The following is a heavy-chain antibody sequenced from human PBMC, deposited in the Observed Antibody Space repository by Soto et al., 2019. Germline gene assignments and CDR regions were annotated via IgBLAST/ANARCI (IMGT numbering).Heavy chain of an antibody. D-gene: IGHD6-6*01. CDR1: GDSISSGSY. CDR3: ARDRVYSSSPSYDFDY. CDR2: IYHGGTT. J-gene: IGHJ4*02. Sequence: SETLSLTCTVSGDSISSGSYWGWIRQPPGKGPEWIASIYHGGTTFYNPSLKSRVTISVDTSNNQSSLKLSSVTAADTAVYYCARDRVYSSSPSYDFDYWGQGTLVTVSS. V-gene: IGHV4-38-2*02.